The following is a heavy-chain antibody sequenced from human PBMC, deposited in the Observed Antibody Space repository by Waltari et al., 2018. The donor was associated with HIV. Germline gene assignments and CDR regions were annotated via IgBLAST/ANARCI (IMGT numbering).Heavy chain of an antibody. Sequence: SLTCAVSGYSISSGYYWGWIRQPPGKGLEWIGYIYHSGSDYYSPSLKSRVAISVDTSKNQFSLKLSSVTAADTAVYYCARVMTVSGTSHDAFDIWGQGTMVTASS. J-gene: IGHJ3*02. V-gene: IGHV4-38-2*01. CDR1: GYSISSGYY. CDR2: IYHSGSD. CDR3: ARVMTVSGTSHDAFDI. D-gene: IGHD6-19*01.